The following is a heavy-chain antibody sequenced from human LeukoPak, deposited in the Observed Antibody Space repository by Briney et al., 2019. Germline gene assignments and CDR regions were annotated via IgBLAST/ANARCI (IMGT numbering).Heavy chain of an antibody. CDR3: TYTYYYDSSGYVH. D-gene: IGHD3-22*01. CDR1: GFTFSNAW. V-gene: IGHV3-15*01. J-gene: IGHJ4*02. CDR2: IKSKTDGGTT. Sequence: PGGSLRLSCAASGFTFSNAWMSWVRQAPGKGLEWVGRIKSKTDGGTTDYAAPVKGRFTISRDDSKNTLYLQMNSLKTEGTAVYYCTYTYYYDSSGYVHWGQGTLVTVSS.